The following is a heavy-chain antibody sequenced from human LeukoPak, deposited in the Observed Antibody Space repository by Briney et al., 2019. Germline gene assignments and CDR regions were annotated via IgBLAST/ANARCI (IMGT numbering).Heavy chain of an antibody. D-gene: IGHD4-23*01. CDR3: AKGGTTVVDY. Sequence: GGSLRLSCAASGFTFSSYAMHWVRQAPGKGLEWVAVISYDGSNKYYADSVKGRFTISRDNAKNTLYLQMNSLRAEDTAVYYCAKGGTTVVDYWGQGTLVTVSS. CDR2: ISYDGSNK. CDR1: GFTFSSYA. J-gene: IGHJ4*02. V-gene: IGHV3-30-3*01.